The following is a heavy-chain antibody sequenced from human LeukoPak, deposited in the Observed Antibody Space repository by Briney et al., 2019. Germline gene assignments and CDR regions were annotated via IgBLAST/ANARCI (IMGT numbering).Heavy chain of an antibody. CDR2: IYHSGST. CDR3: ARNTGRYGDYLLDY. Sequence: SETLSLTCAVSGYSISSGYYWGRIRQPPGKGLEWIGGIYHSGSTYYNPSLKSRVTILVDTSKNQFSLKLSSVTAADTAVYYCARNTGRYGDYLLDYWGQGTLVTVSS. J-gene: IGHJ4*02. V-gene: IGHV4-38-2*01. CDR1: GYSISSGYY. D-gene: IGHD4-17*01.